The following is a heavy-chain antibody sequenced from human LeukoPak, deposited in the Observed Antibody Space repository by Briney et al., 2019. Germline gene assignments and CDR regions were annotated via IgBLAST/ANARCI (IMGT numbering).Heavy chain of an antibody. Sequence: SQTLSLTCAVSGGSISSGGYSWSWIRQPPGKGLEWIGYIYHSGSTYYNPSLKSRVTISVDRSKNQFSLKLSSVTAADTAVYYCARDPGNYGDPTEAFDIWGQGTMVTVSS. J-gene: IGHJ3*02. CDR2: IYHSGST. D-gene: IGHD4-17*01. CDR1: GGSISSGGYS. CDR3: ARDPGNYGDPTEAFDI. V-gene: IGHV4-30-2*01.